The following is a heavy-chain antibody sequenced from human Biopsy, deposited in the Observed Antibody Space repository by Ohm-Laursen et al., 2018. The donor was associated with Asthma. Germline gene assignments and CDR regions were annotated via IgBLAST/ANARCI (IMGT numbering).Heavy chain of an antibody. CDR1: GFTFSSSA. Sequence: SLRLSCAASGFTFSSSAMSWVRQAPGKGLERVSAITGSGGTTYYADSVRGRFTISRDNGKNSLYLQMNSLRAEDTAVYYCARDVDLRSVYWGQGTLVTVSS. V-gene: IGHV3-23*01. CDR3: ARDVDLRSVY. D-gene: IGHD2-15*01. CDR2: ITGSGGTT. J-gene: IGHJ4*02.